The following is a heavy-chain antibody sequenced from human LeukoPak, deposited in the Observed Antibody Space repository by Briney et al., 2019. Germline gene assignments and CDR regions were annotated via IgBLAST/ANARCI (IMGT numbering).Heavy chain of an antibody. Sequence: PVGSLRLSRAASGFTFSSYGMHWVRQAPGKGLEWVAVISYDGSNKYYADSVKGRFTISRDNSKNTLYLQMNSLRAEDTAVYYCARDVSGAYFDYWGQGTLVTVSS. D-gene: IGHD3-10*01. CDR1: GFTFSSYG. CDR2: ISYDGSNK. J-gene: IGHJ4*02. V-gene: IGHV3-30*03. CDR3: ARDVSGAYFDY.